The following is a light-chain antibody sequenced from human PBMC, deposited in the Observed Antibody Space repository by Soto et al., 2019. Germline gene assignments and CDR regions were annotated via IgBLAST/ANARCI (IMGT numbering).Light chain of an antibody. Sequence: EIVMTQSPATLSVSPGESVTLSCRASQTIGNNLAWYQQKAGQPPSLLISGAFTRATGVPPRFSGSGSGTEITLTISSLQSEDFAVYYCQEYNIWYTFGQGTKVEIK. J-gene: IGKJ2*01. V-gene: IGKV3-15*01. CDR1: QTIGNN. CDR2: GAF. CDR3: QEYNIWYT.